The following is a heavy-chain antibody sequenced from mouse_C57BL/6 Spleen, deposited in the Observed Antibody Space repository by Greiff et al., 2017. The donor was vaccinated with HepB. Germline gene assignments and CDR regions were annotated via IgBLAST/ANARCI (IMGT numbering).Heavy chain of an antibody. CDR3: ARDDYDYDRAWFAY. CDR2: ISYDGSN. D-gene: IGHD2-4*01. Sequence: EVQLVESGPGLVKPSQSLSLTCSVTGYSITSGYYWNWIRQFPGNKLEWMGYISYDGSNNYNPSLKNRISITRDTSKNQFFLKLNSVTTEDTATYYCARDDYDYDRAWFAYWGQGTLVTVSA. CDR1: GYSITSGYY. J-gene: IGHJ3*01. V-gene: IGHV3-6*01.